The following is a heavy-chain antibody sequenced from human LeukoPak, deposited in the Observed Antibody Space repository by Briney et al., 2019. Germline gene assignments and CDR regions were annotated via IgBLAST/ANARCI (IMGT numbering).Heavy chain of an antibody. D-gene: IGHD3-3*01. CDR2: INSDGSST. CDR3: AREETYYDFWSGSYYYYYMDV. Sequence: GGSLRLSCAASGFTFSSYWMHWVRQAPGKGLVWVSRINSDGSSTSYADSVKGRFTISRDNAKNTLYLQMNSLRAEDTAVYYCAREETYYDFWSGSYYYYYMDVWGKGTTVTVSS. J-gene: IGHJ6*03. V-gene: IGHV3-74*01. CDR1: GFTFSSYW.